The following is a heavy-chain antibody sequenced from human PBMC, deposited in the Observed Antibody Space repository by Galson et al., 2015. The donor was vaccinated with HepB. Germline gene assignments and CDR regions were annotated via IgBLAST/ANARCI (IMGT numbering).Heavy chain of an antibody. V-gene: IGHV1-8*01. J-gene: IGHJ4*02. CDR1: GYTFTSYD. CDR3: ARGQRNWNPDY. CDR2: MNPNSGNT. Sequence: SVKVSCKASGYTFTSYDFNWGRQATGQGFEWMGWMNPNSGNTGYAQKFQGRVTMTRNTSISTAYMELSSLRSEDTAVYYCARGQRNWNPDYWRQGTLVTVSS. D-gene: IGHD1-20*01.